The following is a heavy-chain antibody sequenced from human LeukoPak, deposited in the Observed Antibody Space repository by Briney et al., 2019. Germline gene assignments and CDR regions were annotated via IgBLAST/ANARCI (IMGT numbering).Heavy chain of an antibody. Sequence: GGSLRLSCAASGFTFSSYAMSWVRQAPGKGLEWVSAISGSGGSTYYADSVKGRFTISRDNSKNTLYLQMNSLRAEDTAVYYCAKYYDFWSGYHYYYYYMDVWGKGTTVTVSS. CDR3: AKYYDFWSGYHYYYYYMDV. V-gene: IGHV3-23*01. CDR2: ISGSGGST. D-gene: IGHD3-3*01. CDR1: GFTFSSYA. J-gene: IGHJ6*03.